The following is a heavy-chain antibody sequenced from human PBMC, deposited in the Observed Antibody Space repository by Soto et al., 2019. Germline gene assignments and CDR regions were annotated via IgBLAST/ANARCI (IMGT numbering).Heavy chain of an antibody. Sequence: EVQLLESGGGLVQPGGSLRLSCAASGFTFSSYAMSWVRQAPGKGLEWVSAISGSGGSTYYADSVKGRFTISRDNSKHTLYLQMNSLRAEDTAVYYCAKDPYCSGGSCYLPYYYYMDVWGKGTTVTVSS. D-gene: IGHD2-15*01. J-gene: IGHJ6*03. CDR1: GFTFSSYA. CDR3: AKDPYCSGGSCYLPYYYYMDV. V-gene: IGHV3-23*01. CDR2: ISGSGGST.